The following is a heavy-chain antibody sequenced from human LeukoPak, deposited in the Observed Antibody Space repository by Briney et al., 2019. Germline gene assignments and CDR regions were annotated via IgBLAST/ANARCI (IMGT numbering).Heavy chain of an antibody. V-gene: IGHV4-30-4*08. CDR2: IYYSGST. D-gene: IGHD3-10*01. Sequence: PSETLSLTCTVSGGSISSGDYYWSWIRQPPGKGLEWIGYIYYSGSTYYNPSLKSRVTISVDTSKNQFSLKLSSVTAADTAVYYCARVVGRMGRAFYFDYWGQGTLVTVSS. CDR3: ARVVGRMGRAFYFDY. CDR1: GGSISSGDYY. J-gene: IGHJ4*02.